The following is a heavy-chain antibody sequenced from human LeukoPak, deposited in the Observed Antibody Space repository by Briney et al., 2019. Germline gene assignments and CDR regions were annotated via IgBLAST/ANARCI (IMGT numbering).Heavy chain of an antibody. CDR1: GGSASSGTYY. D-gene: IGHD3-10*01. V-gene: IGHV4-61*01. CDR3: ARIFGSGPGEYTWFDP. J-gene: IGHJ5*02. Sequence: SETLSLTCTVSGGSASSGTYYWYWIRQPPGKGLEWIGYIHYSGSTNYNPSLKTRVTISVDTSKNQFSLKLSSVTAADTAVYYCARIFGSGPGEYTWFDPWGQGTLVTVSS. CDR2: IHYSGST.